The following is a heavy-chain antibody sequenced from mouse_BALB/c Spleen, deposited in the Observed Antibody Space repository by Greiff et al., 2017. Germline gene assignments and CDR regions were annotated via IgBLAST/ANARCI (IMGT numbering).Heavy chain of an antibody. CDR3: AREVTTATAY. J-gene: IGHJ3*01. CDR2: IWAGGST. V-gene: IGHV2-9*02. Sequence: VQRVESGPGLVAPSQSLSITCTVSGFSLTSYGVHWVRQPPGKGLEWLGVIWAGGSTNYNSALMSRLSISKDNSKSQVFLKMNSLQTDDTAMYYCAREVTTATAYWGQGTLVTVSA. CDR1: GFSLTSYG. D-gene: IGHD1-2*01.